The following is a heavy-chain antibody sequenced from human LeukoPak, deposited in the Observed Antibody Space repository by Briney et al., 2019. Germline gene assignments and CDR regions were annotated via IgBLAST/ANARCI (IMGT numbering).Heavy chain of an antibody. CDR2: IILLFGTA. CDR3: ARGQINYYGSGSYYNYYYMDV. D-gene: IGHD3-10*01. CDR1: GGTFTSYA. Sequence: SVKVSCKASGGTFTSYAISWVRQAPGQGLEWMGGIILLFGTANYAQKFQGRVTITADEYTSKAYMELSSLRSEDTAVYYCARGQINYYGSGSYYNYYYMDVWGKGTTVTVSS. J-gene: IGHJ6*03. V-gene: IGHV1-69*13.